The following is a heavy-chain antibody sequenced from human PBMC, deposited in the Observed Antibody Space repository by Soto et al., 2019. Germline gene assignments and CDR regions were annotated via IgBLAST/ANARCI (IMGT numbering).Heavy chain of an antibody. J-gene: IGHJ5*02. V-gene: IGHV3-30-3*01. CDR2: ISYDGSNK. CDR3: ARGGKHIGVVTAS. CDR1: GFTFSSYA. D-gene: IGHD2-21*02. Sequence: QVQLVESGGGVVQPGRSLRLSCAASGFTFSSYAMHWVRQAPGKGLEWVAVISYDGSNKYYADSVKGRFTISRDNSKNTLYLQMNSLRAEDTAVYYCARGGKHIGVVTASWGQGTLVTVSS.